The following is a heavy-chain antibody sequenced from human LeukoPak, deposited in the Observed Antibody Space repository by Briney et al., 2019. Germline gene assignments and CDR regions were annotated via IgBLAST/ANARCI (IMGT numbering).Heavy chain of an antibody. CDR2: IYSGVST. D-gene: IGHD2-21*02. CDR3: AKSDYYYYYGMDV. Sequence: VGSLRLSSAASGVTPTSNNMSWVRPAPEEGGGRVSVIYSGVSTYYADSVKGRFTISRHNSKNTLYLQMNRLRAEDTAVYYCAKSDYYYYYGMDVWGQGTTVTVSS. V-gene: IGHV3-53*04. CDR1: GVTPTSNN. J-gene: IGHJ6*02.